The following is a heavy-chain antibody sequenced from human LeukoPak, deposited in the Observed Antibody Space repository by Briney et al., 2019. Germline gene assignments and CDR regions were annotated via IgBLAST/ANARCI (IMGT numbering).Heavy chain of an antibody. CDR3: ARGVSGSRRGYGILTGQDY. CDR1: GYTFTGYY. Sequence: ASVKVSCKASGYTFTGYYMHWVRQAPGQGLEWMGWINPNSGGTNYAQKFQGRVTMTRDTPISTAYMELSRLRSDDTAVYYCARGVSGSRRGYGILTGQDYWGQGTLVTVSS. CDR2: INPNSGGT. D-gene: IGHD3-9*01. J-gene: IGHJ4*02. V-gene: IGHV1-2*02.